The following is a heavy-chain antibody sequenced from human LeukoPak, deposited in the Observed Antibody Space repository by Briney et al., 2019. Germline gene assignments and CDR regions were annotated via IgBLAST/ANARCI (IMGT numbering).Heavy chain of an antibody. J-gene: IGHJ6*03. D-gene: IGHD3-3*01. CDR2: IYYSGST. Sequence: SQTLSLTCTVSGGSISSGDYYWSWIRQPPGKGLEWIGYIYYSGSTYYNPSLKSRVTISVDTSKNQFSLKLSSVTAADTAVYYFAREVTIFGVVAHYMDVWGKGTTVTVSS. CDR3: AREVTIFGVVAHYMDV. CDR1: GGSISSGDYY. V-gene: IGHV4-30-4*08.